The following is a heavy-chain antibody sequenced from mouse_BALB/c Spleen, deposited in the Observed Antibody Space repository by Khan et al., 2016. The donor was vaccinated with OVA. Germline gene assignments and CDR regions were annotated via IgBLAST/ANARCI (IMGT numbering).Heavy chain of an antibody. CDR3: ARPPYFSYAMDN. V-gene: IGHV9-3-1*01. Sequence: QIQLVQSGPELKKPGETVKISCKASGHTFTYFGMNWVKQAPGKGLKWMGWINTYTGEPTYADDFNGRFAFSLEASASTAYLQINNLTNEDTATYFCARPPYFSYAMDNWGQGTSVTVSS. CDR1: GHTFTYFG. CDR2: INTYTGEP. J-gene: IGHJ4*01. D-gene: IGHD2-10*01.